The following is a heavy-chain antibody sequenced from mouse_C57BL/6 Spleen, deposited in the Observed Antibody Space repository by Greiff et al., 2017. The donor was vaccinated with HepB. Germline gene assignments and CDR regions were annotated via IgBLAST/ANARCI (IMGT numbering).Heavy chain of an antibody. Sequence: VMLVESGPGLVQPSQSLSITCTVSGFSLTSYGVHWVRQSPGKGLEWLGVIWSGGSTDYNAAFISRLSISKDNSKSQVFFKMNSLQADDTAIYYCARNDPLIYYYGSSRYYYAMDYWGQGTSVTVSS. V-gene: IGHV2-2*01. CDR2: IWSGGST. J-gene: IGHJ4*01. CDR3: ARNDPLIYYYGSSRYYYAMDY. CDR1: GFSLTSYG. D-gene: IGHD1-1*01.